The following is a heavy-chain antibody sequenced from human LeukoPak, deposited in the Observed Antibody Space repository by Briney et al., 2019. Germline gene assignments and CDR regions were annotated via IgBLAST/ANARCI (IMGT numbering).Heavy chain of an antibody. CDR1: GGSISSYY. D-gene: IGHD5-24*01. CDR3: ARDSSRRNGYNFDY. J-gene: IGHJ4*02. CDR2: IYYSGST. Sequence: PSETLSLTCTVSGGSISSYYWSWLRQPPGKGVEWVGYIYYSGSTNYNPSLKSRVTISVHPSKNQFSLKLSSVPAADTAVYYCARDSSRRNGYNFDYWGQGTLVTVSS. V-gene: IGHV4-59*01.